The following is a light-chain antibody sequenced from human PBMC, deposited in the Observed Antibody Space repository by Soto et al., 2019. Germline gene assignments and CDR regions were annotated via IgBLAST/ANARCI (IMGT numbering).Light chain of an antibody. CDR2: AAS. J-gene: IGKJ1*01. CDR3: QQSYNLPT. CDR1: QPISIY. Sequence: DIQMTQSPSSLSASVGDRVTITCRTSQPISIYLNWYQLKAGKAPKLLIYAASILQSGVPSRFRGTGSGTDFSLTISSLQPEDFATYYCQQSYNLPTFGQGTKVEIK. V-gene: IGKV1-39*01.